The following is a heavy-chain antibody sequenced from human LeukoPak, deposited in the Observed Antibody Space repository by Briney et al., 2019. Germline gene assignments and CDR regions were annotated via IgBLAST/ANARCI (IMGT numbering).Heavy chain of an antibody. V-gene: IGHV3-21*01. CDR3: ARDLHIVVVTASGYYYYGMDV. J-gene: IGHJ6*02. Sequence: GGSLRLSCTASGFTFSSYSLNWVRQAPGKGLEWVSSISSSSSYIYYADSVKGRFTISRDNAKNSLYLQMNSLRAEDTAVYYCARDLHIVVVTASGYYYYGMDVWGQGTTVTVSS. CDR2: ISSSSSYI. CDR1: GFTFSSYS. D-gene: IGHD2-21*02.